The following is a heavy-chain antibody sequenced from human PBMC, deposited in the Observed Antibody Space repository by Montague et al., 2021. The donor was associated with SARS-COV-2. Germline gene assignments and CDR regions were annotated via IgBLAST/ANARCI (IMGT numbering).Heavy chain of an antibody. CDR1: GGSISRYF. D-gene: IGHD3-16*01. CDR2: VHDIDSS. V-gene: IGHV4-59*01. Sequence: SETLSLTCTVSGGSISRYFWNWIRLTPGQGLEWMGYVHDIDSSISNPSLHSRITILLDTPKNQFSLRLNAVTAADTAVYYCARVTLGGRDGRTRQYDGLDSWGQGILVTVSS. CDR3: ARVTLGGRDGRTRQYDGLDS. J-gene: IGHJ4*02.